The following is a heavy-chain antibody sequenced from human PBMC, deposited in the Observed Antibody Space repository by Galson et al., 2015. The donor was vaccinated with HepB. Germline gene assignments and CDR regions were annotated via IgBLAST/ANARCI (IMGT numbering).Heavy chain of an antibody. CDR3: AKIPRTGVVARPCFDD. J-gene: IGHJ4*02. CDR2: ISASGDAT. V-gene: IGHV3-23*01. Sequence: SLRLSCAASGFTFSSYAMSWVRQAPGKGLEWVSSISASGDATHYTDSVKGRFTISRDNSQTTLYLQMNSLRAEDTAVYFCAKIPRTGVVARPCFDDWGQGTLVTVSS. D-gene: IGHD6-6*01. CDR1: GFTFSSYA.